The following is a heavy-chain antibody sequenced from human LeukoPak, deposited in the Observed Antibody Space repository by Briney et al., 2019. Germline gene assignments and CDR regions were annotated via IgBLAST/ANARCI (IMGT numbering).Heavy chain of an antibody. CDR3: ARKGSGWHTLEY. CDR1: GGSISTYY. V-gene: IGHV4-59*01. CDR2: IYYSGST. Sequence: NPSETLSLTCTVSGGSISTYYWNWIRQPPGKGLEWIGYIYYSGSTNYNPSLKSRVTISVDTPKNQLSLRLTSVTAADTAVYYCARKGSGWHTLEYWGQGTLVTVSS. D-gene: IGHD6-19*01. J-gene: IGHJ4*02.